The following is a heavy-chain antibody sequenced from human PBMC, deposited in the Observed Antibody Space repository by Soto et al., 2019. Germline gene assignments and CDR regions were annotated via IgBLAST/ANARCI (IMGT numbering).Heavy chain of an antibody. Sequence: GGSLRLSCAASGFTFSSYSMNWVRQAPGKGLEWVSSISSSGSYIYYADSVKGRFTISRDNSKNTLYLQMNSLRPEDTALYYCAKDEYYYSRSGYYIFDSWGQGTLVTVSS. V-gene: IGHV3-21*01. J-gene: IGHJ4*02. CDR2: ISSSGSYI. CDR3: AKDEYYYSRSGYYIFDS. CDR1: GFTFSSYS. D-gene: IGHD3-22*01.